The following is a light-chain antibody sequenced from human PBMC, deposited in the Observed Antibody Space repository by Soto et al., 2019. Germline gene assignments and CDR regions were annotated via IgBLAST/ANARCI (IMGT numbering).Light chain of an antibody. Sequence: DIQMTQSPSAMSASVGDRVTITCRASQSINNYLAWFQQRPGKVPQRLIYGASSLQSGVPSRFSGSGSGTEFTLTISSLQPEDSATYYCLQNNRYPWTFGQGTKVDI. CDR3: LQNNRYPWT. CDR2: GAS. J-gene: IGKJ1*01. CDR1: QSINNY. V-gene: IGKV1-17*03.